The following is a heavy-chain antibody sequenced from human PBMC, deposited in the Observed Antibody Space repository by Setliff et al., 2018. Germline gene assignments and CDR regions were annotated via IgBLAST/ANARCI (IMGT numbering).Heavy chain of an antibody. J-gene: IGHJ3*02. D-gene: IGHD4-17*01. CDR2: VDRSGST. V-gene: IGHV4-39*01. CDR1: GDSISDISYY. Sequence: PSETLSLTCTISGDSISDISYYWGWIRQSPGKGLDWIGTVDRSGSTYYNPSLKSRVTIYVDTSKNQFSLKVSSVTAADTAVYYCARHENDYGDYDDAFDIWGQGTMVTVSS. CDR3: ARHENDYGDYDDAFDI.